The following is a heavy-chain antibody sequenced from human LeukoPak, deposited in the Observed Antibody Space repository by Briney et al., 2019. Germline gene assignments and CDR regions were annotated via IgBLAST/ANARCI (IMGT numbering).Heavy chain of an antibody. CDR2: INHSGST. CDR1: GGSISNYY. Sequence: SETLSLTCTVSGGSISNYYWSWIRQPPGKGLEWIGEINHSGSTNYNPSLKSRVTISVDTSKNQFSLKLSSVTAADTAVYYCARGRYSSSWYRASDYWGQGTLVTVSS. J-gene: IGHJ4*02. V-gene: IGHV4-34*01. CDR3: ARGRYSSSWYRASDY. D-gene: IGHD6-13*01.